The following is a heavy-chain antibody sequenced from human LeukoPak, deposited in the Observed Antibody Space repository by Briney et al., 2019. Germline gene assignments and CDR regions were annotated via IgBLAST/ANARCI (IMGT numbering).Heavy chain of an antibody. CDR3: ATVFDY. J-gene: IGHJ4*02. V-gene: IGHV3-33*03. CDR2: IWYDGSNK. Sequence: GGSLRLSCAASGFTFSSYGMHWVRQAPGKGLEWVGVIWYDGSNKYYGDSVKGRFTIFRDTAKSTVYLQMNSLRAEDTAVYYCATVFDYWGQGTLVTVSS. CDR1: GFTFSSYG. D-gene: IGHD1-1*01.